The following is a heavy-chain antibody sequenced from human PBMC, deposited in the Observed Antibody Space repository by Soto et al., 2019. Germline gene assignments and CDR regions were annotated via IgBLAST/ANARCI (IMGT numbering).Heavy chain of an antibody. CDR1: GFTFSSYG. V-gene: IGHV3-30*18. D-gene: IGHD3-22*01. J-gene: IGHJ4*02. CDR2: ISYDGSNK. Sequence: QVQLVESGGGVVQPGRSLRLSCAASGFTFSSYGMHWVRQAPGKGLEWVAVISYDGSNKYYADSVKGRFTISRDNSKNTLYLQMNSLRAEDTAVYYCTKSVNRYYFDYWGQGTLVTVSS. CDR3: TKSVNRYYFDY.